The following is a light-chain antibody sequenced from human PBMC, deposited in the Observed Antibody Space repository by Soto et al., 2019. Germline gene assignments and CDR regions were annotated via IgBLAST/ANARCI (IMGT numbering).Light chain of an antibody. V-gene: IGKV3-15*01. J-gene: IGKJ2*01. CDR1: QSVSSN. CDR2: GAS. Sequence: EIVMTQSPATLSVSPGERATLSCRASQSVSSNLAWYQQKPGQAPRLLIYGASTRATGIPARFSGSGSGTEFTLTISSLQSKDFAVYYCQQYNNWRPGTFGQGTKVEI. CDR3: QQYNNWRPGT.